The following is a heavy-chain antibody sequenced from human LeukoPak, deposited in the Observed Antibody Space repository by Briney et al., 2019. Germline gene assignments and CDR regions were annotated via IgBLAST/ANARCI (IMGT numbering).Heavy chain of an antibody. CDR2: IYPGESDI. Sequence: PGESLKISCKGSGYSFTNYWIGWVRPMPGKGLEWMGLIYPGESDIRYSPSFQGQVTISADKSISTAYLQWSSLKASDTAMYYCARSYLWFDPWGQGTLVTVSS. V-gene: IGHV5-51*01. D-gene: IGHD2-2*01. J-gene: IGHJ5*02. CDR1: GYSFTNYW. CDR3: ARSYLWFDP.